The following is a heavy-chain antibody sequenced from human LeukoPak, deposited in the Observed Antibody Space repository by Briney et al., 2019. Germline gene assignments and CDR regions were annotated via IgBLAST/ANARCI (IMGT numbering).Heavy chain of an antibody. V-gene: IGHV3-23*01. CDR2: ISGSGGST. CDR1: GFTFSSYA. Sequence: GGSLRLSCAASGFTFSSYAMSWVRQAPGKGLEWVSAISGSGGSTYYADSVKGRFTISRDNSKNTLYLQMNSLRAEDTAVYYCAKDASVVVAASETDYWGQGTLATVPS. J-gene: IGHJ4*02. D-gene: IGHD2-15*01. CDR3: AKDASVVVAASETDY.